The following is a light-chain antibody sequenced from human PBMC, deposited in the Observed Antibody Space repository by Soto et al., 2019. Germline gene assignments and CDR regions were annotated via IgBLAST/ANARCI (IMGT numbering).Light chain of an antibody. CDR1: SSDVGGYNY. CDR2: DVS. Sequence: QSVLTQPASVSGSPGQSITISCTGTSSDVGGYNYVSWYQQHPGKAPKLMIYDVSNRPSGVSNRFSGSKSGNTASLTISGLHAEDDADYYCSSYTSSSTPLNVFGTGTKVTVL. CDR3: SSYTSSSTPLNV. V-gene: IGLV2-14*01. J-gene: IGLJ1*01.